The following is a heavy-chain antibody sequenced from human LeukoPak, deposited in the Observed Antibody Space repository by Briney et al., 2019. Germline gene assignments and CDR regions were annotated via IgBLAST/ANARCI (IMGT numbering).Heavy chain of an antibody. J-gene: IGHJ3*02. CDR1: GYSFTSYW. D-gene: IGHD3-22*01. Sequence: GESLKISCKGSGYSFTSYWIGWVRQMPGKGLEWMGIIYPGDSDTRYSPSFQGQVTISADKSISTAYLQWSSLKASDTAMYYCARSYYYDSSGYYPLDAFDIWGQGTMATVSS. CDR2: IYPGDSDT. CDR3: ARSYYYDSSGYYPLDAFDI. V-gene: IGHV5-51*01.